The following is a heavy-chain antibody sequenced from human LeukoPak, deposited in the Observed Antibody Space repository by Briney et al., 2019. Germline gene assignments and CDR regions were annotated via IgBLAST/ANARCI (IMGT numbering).Heavy chain of an antibody. Sequence: ASVKVSCKASGHTFTGYYMHWVRQAPGQGLEWMGWINPNSGVTNYAQKFQGRVTMTRDTSLSTAYMELSRLTSEDTAVYYCASSPHRSVPAAIRVYYYYMDVWGKGTTVTVSS. J-gene: IGHJ6*03. D-gene: IGHD2-2*01. CDR2: INPNSGVT. CDR3: ASSPHRSVPAAIRVYYYYMDV. CDR1: GHTFTGYY. V-gene: IGHV1-2*02.